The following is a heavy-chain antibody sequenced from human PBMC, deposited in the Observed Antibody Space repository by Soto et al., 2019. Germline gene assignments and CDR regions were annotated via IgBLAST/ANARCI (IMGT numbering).Heavy chain of an antibody. CDR1: GFTVSGYS. V-gene: IGHV3-48*01. J-gene: IGHJ4*02. D-gene: IGHD3-10*01. Sequence: GGSLTLSCAAAGFTVSGYSMNWVCQAPGKGLEWVSYISSSSSTIYYADSVKGRFTISRDNAKNSLYLQMNSLRAEDTAVYYRARDFGRLKKLGYWGQGTLVTVPS. CDR3: ARDFGRLKKLGY. CDR2: ISSSSSTI.